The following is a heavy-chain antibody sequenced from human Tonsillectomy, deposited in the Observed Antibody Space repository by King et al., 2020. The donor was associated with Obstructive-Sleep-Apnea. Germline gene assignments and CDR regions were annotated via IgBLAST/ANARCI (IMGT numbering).Heavy chain of an antibody. CDR1: GFTFSSYA. D-gene: IGHD3-10*01. CDR2: ISGSGGST. CDR3: AKVEYYSGSRCFQH. J-gene: IGHJ1*01. V-gene: IGHV3-23*04. Sequence: VQLVESGGGLVQPGGSLRLSCAASGFTFSSYAMSWVRQAPGKGLEWGAGISGSGGSTYYADTVKGRFTISRDNTKNTLYLQMNSLRAEDTAVYYCAKVEYYSGSRCFQHCGQGALVTVSS.